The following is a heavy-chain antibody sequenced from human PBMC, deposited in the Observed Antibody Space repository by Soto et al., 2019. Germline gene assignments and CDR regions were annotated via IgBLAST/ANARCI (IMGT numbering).Heavy chain of an antibody. CDR2: VYYSGST. CDR1: GGSISTGGYY. CDR3: ARGLAVTLFDN. D-gene: IGHD2-21*02. J-gene: IGHJ4*02. Sequence: QVQLQESGPGLVKPSQTLSLTCTVSGGSISTGGYYWTWIRQHPGKALEWIGYVYYSGSTYYNPSLKCRVTISVDTCKNQFSLKLSSVTAADTAVYYCARGLAVTLFDNWGQGTLVTVSS. V-gene: IGHV4-31*03.